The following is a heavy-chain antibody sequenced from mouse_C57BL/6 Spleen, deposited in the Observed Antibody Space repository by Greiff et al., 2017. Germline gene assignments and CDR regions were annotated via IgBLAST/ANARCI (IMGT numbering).Heavy chain of an antibody. D-gene: IGHD1-1*01. CDR2: IYPGDGDT. CDR1: GYAFSSSW. Sequence: QVQLKQSGPELVKPGASVKISCKASGYAFSSSWMNWVKQRPGKGLEWIGRIYPGDGDTNYNGKFKGKATLTADKSSSTAYMQLSSLTSEDSAVYFCARSNPSYGSLAMDYWGQGTSVTVSS. V-gene: IGHV1-82*01. CDR3: ARSNPSYGSLAMDY. J-gene: IGHJ4*01.